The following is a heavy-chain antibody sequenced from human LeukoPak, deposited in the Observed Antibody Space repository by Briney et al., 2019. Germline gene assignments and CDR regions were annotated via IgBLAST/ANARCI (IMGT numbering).Heavy chain of an antibody. D-gene: IGHD6-6*01. J-gene: IGHJ4*02. CDR1: GDSVSSNSAA. CDR3: AREDSSSFDY. Sequence: SQTLSLTCALSGDSVSSNSAAWNWIRQSPSGGLEWLGRTYYRSKWYYDYAVSVTSRITINPDTSKNQFSLHLNSVTPEDTAVYYCAREDSSSFDYWGQGTLVTVSS. V-gene: IGHV6-1*01. CDR2: TYYRSKWYY.